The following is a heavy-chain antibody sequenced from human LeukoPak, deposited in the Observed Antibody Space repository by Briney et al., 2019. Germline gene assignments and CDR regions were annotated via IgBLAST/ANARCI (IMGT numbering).Heavy chain of an antibody. CDR1: GFTFSSYG. Sequence: PGGSLRLSCAASGFTFSSYGMSWVRQAPGKGLEWVSAISGSGGSTYYADSVKGRFTISRDNSKNTLYLQMNSLRAEDTAVYYCASTFGGVIVHFDYWGQGTLATVSS. CDR3: ASTFGGVIVHFDY. V-gene: IGHV3-23*01. J-gene: IGHJ4*02. D-gene: IGHD3-16*02. CDR2: ISGSGGST.